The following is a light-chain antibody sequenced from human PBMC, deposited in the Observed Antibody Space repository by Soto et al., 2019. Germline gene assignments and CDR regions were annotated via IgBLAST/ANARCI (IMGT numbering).Light chain of an antibody. CDR3: MQAIHTPLHT. CDR1: QRRVQSKAYLF. J-gene: IGKJ2*01. CDR2: LAS. V-gene: IGKV2-28*01. Sequence: VMTQSPLSLPVTPGEPASIACRSRQRRVQSKAYLFLDRYLQKPAQSPQILIYLASNRASGVTDRFSGSGSGTDFTLKASSVEAEDGVVYYCMQAIHTPLHTFGQGTKLEMK.